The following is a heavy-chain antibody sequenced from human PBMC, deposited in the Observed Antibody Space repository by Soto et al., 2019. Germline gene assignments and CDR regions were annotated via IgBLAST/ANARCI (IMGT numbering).Heavy chain of an antibody. CDR2: IIPIFGTA. CDR1: GGTFSSYV. V-gene: IGHV1-69*12. J-gene: IGHJ6*02. CDR3: AKNPANYYYGMDV. Sequence: QVQLVQSGAEVKKPGSSVKVSCKASGGTFSSYVISWVRQAPGQGLEWMGGIIPIFGTADYAQKFQGRVTITADASTSTAYVELRSLRSEDTAVHYCAKNPANYYYGMDVWGQGTTVTVSS.